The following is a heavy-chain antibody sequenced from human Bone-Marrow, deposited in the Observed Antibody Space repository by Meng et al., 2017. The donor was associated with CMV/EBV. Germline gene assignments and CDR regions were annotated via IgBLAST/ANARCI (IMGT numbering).Heavy chain of an antibody. D-gene: IGHD3-10*01. Sequence: GESLKISCAASGFTFDDYGMSWVRQAPGKGLEWVSGINWNGGSTGYADSVKGRFTISRDNSKNTVNLQMNSLRAEDTAVYYCTKDSGRGGHLWFRGVDYWGQGTLVTVSS. J-gene: IGHJ4*02. V-gene: IGHV3-20*04. CDR3: TKDSGRGGHLWFRGVDY. CDR1: GFTFDDYG. CDR2: INWNGGST.